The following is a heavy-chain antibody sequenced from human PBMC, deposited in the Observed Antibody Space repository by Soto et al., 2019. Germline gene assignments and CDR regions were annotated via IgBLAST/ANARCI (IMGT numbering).Heavy chain of an antibody. CDR1: GFTFSSYA. V-gene: IGHV3-23*01. Sequence: GGSLRLSCAASGFTFSSYAMSWVRQAPGKGLEWVSAISGSGGSTYYADSVKGRFTISRDNSKNTLYLQMNSLRAEDTAVYYCARDYRYYDSSGYGLDYYYYGMDVWGQGTTVTVSS. CDR3: ARDYRYYDSSGYGLDYYYYGMDV. J-gene: IGHJ6*02. D-gene: IGHD3-22*01. CDR2: ISGSGGST.